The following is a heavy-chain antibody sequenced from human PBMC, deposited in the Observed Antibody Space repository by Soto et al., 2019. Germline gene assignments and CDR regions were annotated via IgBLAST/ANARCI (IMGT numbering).Heavy chain of an antibody. CDR3: ARVLRDDDYYYGMDV. CDR2: INPNSGGT. V-gene: IGHV1-2*04. CDR1: GYTFTGYY. D-gene: IGHD1-1*01. Sequence: ASVKVSCKASGYTFTGYYMHWVRQAPGQGLEWMGWINPNSGGTNYAQKFQGWVTMTRDTSISTAYMELSRLRSDDTAVYYCARVLRDDDYYYGMDVWGQGTTVTVSS. J-gene: IGHJ6*02.